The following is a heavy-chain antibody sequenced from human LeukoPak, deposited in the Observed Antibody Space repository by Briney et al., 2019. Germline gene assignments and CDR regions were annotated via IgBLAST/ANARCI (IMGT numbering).Heavy chain of an antibody. V-gene: IGHV3-48*01. CDR1: GFTFSSYS. D-gene: IGHD6-13*01. J-gene: IGHJ4*02. CDR3: ARPPHGSSWPRSPFDC. Sequence: GGSLRLSCAASGFTFSSYSMNWVRQAPGKGLEWVSFISSGSSTIEYADSVKGRFSISRDNAKNSLYLQMNSLRAEDTAVYYCARPPHGSSWPRSPFDCWGQGTLVTVSS. CDR2: ISSGSSTI.